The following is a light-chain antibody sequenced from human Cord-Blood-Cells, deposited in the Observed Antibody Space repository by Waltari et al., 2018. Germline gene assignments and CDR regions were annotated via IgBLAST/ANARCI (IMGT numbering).Light chain of an antibody. CDR1: SSNIGSNT. Sequence: QSVLTQPPSASGTPGQRVTISCSGSSSNIGSNTVNWYQQLPGTAPKLLIYSNNQRPSGVPDRGSGSNSGTSASLAISGRQSEDEADYYCAAWDDSLNGVVFGGGTKLTVL. CDR2: SNN. CDR3: AAWDDSLNGVV. J-gene: IGLJ2*01. V-gene: IGLV1-44*01.